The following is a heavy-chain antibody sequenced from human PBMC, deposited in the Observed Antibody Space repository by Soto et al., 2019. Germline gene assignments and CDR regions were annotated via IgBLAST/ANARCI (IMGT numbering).Heavy chain of an antibody. D-gene: IGHD6-19*01. Sequence: PSETLSLTCTVSGGSIGSGGYYWSWIRQHPGKGLEWIGYIYYSGSTYYNPSLKSRVTISVDTSKNQFSLKLSSVTAADTAVYYCARPADNSGWFYFDYWGQGTLVTVSS. CDR1: GGSIGSGGYY. J-gene: IGHJ4*02. CDR2: IYYSGST. CDR3: ARPADNSGWFYFDY. V-gene: IGHV4-31*03.